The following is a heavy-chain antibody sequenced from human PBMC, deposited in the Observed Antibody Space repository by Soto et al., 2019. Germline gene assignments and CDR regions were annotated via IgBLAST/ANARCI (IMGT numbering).Heavy chain of an antibody. Sequence: GGSLRLSCVASGFTFSSSAMSWVRQAPGKGLEWVSGFSGSGGSTYYADSLKGRFTISKDHSKNTLFLQMNNLRAEDAAIYYCARDVTVVAARRGGLDFWGQGTLVTVSS. CDR3: ARDVTVVAARRGGLDF. V-gene: IGHV3-23*01. J-gene: IGHJ4*02. D-gene: IGHD2-15*01. CDR2: FSGSGGST. CDR1: GFTFSSSA.